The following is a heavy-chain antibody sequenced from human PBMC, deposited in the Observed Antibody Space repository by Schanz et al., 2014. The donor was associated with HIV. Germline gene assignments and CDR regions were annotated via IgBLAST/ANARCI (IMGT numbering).Heavy chain of an antibody. J-gene: IGHJ6*02. Sequence: DVQLVESGGGLEQPGGSLRLSCAVSGFTISSNYMSWVRQAPGKGLEWVSVVYIGDSTFYADSVKGRLTISRDNSENTLYLQMNSLRAEDTAVYYCAKSRGDSWPYGMDVWGQGTTVTVSS. D-gene: IGHD4-17*01. CDR2: VYIGDST. CDR3: AKSRGDSWPYGMDV. CDR1: GFTISSNY. V-gene: IGHV3-66*01.